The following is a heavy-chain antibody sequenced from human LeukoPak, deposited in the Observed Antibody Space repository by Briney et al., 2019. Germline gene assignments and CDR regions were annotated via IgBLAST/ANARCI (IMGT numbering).Heavy chain of an antibody. CDR2: ISSNGSST. CDR3: EKRADIVVLRAAIGDS. Sequence: GGSLRLSCAASGFTFSSYAMRWVRQAPGKGLEWVSSISSNGSSTYYADSVKGRFTISRDNSKNTLYLQMNSLTVEDTAVYYFEKRADIVVLRAAIGDSWGQGTLVTVSS. J-gene: IGHJ5*01. D-gene: IGHD2-2*02. CDR1: GFTFSSYA. V-gene: IGHV3-23*01.